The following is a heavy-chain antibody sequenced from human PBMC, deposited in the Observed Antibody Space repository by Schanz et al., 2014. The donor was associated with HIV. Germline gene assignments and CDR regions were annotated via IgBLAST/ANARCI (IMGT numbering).Heavy chain of an antibody. J-gene: IGHJ6*02. CDR1: ARTFRSNA. CDR3: ASGRRSGIFSPLFV. Sequence: QVQLVQSGAEEKKKGSSVKVDGKEGARTFRSNAITWVRQAPGQGLEWIGHFNVMLSKINSAQKFQGRVSMTADPSTNTAYMEMRGLRFEDTAVYYCASGRRSGIFSPLFVWGQGTTVSVSS. V-gene: IGHV1-69*01. D-gene: IGHD3-10*01. CDR2: FNVMLSKI.